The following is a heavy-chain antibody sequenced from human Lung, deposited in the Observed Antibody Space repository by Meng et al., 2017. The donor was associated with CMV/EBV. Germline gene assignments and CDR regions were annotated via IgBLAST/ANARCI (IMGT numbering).Heavy chain of an antibody. Sequence: SXXVSXXASGYTFSSYDISWVRQAPGQGLEWMGGIIPIFGTAKYVQKFQGRVTITTDESTSTAYMELSSLRSEDTAVYYCASVYCSSTSCYSLNAYYLDYXGQGXLLTVSS. J-gene: IGHJ4*02. CDR3: ASVYCSSTSCYSLNAYYLDY. CDR2: IIPIFGTA. D-gene: IGHD2-2*02. CDR1: GYTFSSYD. V-gene: IGHV1-69*05.